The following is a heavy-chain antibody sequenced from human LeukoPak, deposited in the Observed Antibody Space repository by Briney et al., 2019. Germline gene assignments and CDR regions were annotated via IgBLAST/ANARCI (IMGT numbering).Heavy chain of an antibody. V-gene: IGHV3-23*01. D-gene: IGHD2-21*02. CDR2: ISSRGDDT. CDR3: AKHRRSTLVTAYFDS. J-gene: IGHJ4*02. Sequence: GGSLRLSCTASGFTFSTLAMSWVRQAPGKGLEWVSSISSRGDDTSYADSVKGRFTISRENSKNTLYLQLNSLRVDDAAIYYCAKHRRSTLVTAYFDSWGQGTLVTVSS. CDR1: GFTFSTLA.